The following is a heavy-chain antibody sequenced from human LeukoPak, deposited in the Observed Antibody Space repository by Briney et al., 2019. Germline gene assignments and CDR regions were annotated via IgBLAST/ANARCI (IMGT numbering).Heavy chain of an antibody. CDR2: ISGSGRAI. CDR1: GFTFTKYE. J-gene: IGHJ3*02. Sequence: GGSLRLSCAASGFTFTKYEMNWVRQAPGKGLEWLSHISGSGRAIYYADSVKGRFTISRDNAKNSLYLELNSLRAEDTAIYYCAREDYIGGAFDIWGQGTRVTVSS. V-gene: IGHV3-48*03. D-gene: IGHD4/OR15-4a*01. CDR3: AREDYIGGAFDI.